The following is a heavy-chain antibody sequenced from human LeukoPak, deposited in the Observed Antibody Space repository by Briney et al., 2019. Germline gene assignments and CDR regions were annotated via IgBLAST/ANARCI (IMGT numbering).Heavy chain of an antibody. D-gene: IGHD3-9*01. J-gene: IGHJ4*02. V-gene: IGHV4-4*07. CDR2: ISVSGNT. Sequence: SETLSLTCVVSCDSISICYWNWIRQPAGKGLEWIGRISVSGNTNYNPSLKSRVTISIDTSKNHFSLRLNSVTAADAAVYYCARGLWSTGLSYWGQGAPVTVSS. CDR1: CDSISICY. CDR3: ARGLWSTGLSY.